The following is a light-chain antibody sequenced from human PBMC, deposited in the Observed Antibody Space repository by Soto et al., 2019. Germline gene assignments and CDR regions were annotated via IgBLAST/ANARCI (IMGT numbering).Light chain of an antibody. J-gene: IGKJ1*01. Sequence: EIVMTQYPAALSVSPGEGVTGSCTASQSINSNVAWYQHRPGQAPRLLIHGATTRATGIPARFSGSGSGTDFTLTITGLQSEDFAVYYCQQYHNWPPWTFGQGTKVDIK. V-gene: IGKV3-15*01. CDR2: GAT. CDR3: QQYHNWPPWT. CDR1: QSINSN.